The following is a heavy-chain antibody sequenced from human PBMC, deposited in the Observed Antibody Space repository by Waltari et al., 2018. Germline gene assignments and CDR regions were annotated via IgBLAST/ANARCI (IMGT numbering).Heavy chain of an antibody. D-gene: IGHD5-18*01. J-gene: IGHJ4*02. CDR3: ARGRRVDTAMVLPDY. CDR2: KNPNSGNT. CDR1: GYTFTSYD. V-gene: IGHV1-8*02. Sequence: QVQLVQSGAEVKKPGASVKVSCKASGYTFTSYDINWVRQATGQGLEWMGWKNPNSGNTSYAQKFQGRVTMTRNTSIITAYMELSSLRSEDTDVYYCARGRRVDTAMVLPDYWGQGTLVTVSS.